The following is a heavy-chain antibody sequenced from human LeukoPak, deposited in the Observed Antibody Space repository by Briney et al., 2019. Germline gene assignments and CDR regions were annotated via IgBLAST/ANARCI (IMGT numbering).Heavy chain of an antibody. J-gene: IGHJ4*02. V-gene: IGHV3-21*04. D-gene: IGHD2-15*01. Sequence: GGSLRLSCAASGFTFSSYSMNWVRQAPGKGLEWVSSISSSSSYIYYADSVKGRFTISRDNAKNSLYLQMNSLRAEDTAVYYCAKGSAGSRPYYFDYWGQGTLVTVSS. CDR2: ISSSSSYI. CDR3: AKGSAGSRPYYFDY. CDR1: GFTFSSYS.